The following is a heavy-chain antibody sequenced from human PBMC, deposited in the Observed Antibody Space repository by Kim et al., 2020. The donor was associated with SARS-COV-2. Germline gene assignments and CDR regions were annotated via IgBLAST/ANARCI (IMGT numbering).Heavy chain of an antibody. CDR3: AREGGARYNWNYVASGALAGSGTWFDP. CDR1: GGTFSSYA. J-gene: IGHJ5*02. D-gene: IGHD1-7*01. Sequence: SVKVSCKASGGTFSSYAISWVRQAPGQGLEWMGGIIPIFGTANYAQKFQGRVTITADESTSTAYMELSSLRSEDTAVYYCAREGGARYNWNYVASGALAGSGTWFDPWGQGTLVTVSS. V-gene: IGHV1-69*13. CDR2: IIPIFGTA.